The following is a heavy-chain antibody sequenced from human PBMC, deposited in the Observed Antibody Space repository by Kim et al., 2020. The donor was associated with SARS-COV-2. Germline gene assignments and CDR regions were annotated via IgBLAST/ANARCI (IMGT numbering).Heavy chain of an antibody. CDR2: ISGSGGST. CDR3: ARESSGWSFNDAFDI. Sequence: GGSLRLSCAASGFTFSSYAMSWVRQAPGKGLEWVSAISGSGGSTYYADSVKGRFTISRDNSKNTLYLQMNSLRAEDTAIYYCARESSGWSFNDAFDIWGQGTMVTVSS. CDR1: GFTFSSYA. D-gene: IGHD6-19*01. V-gene: IGHV3-23*01. J-gene: IGHJ3*02.